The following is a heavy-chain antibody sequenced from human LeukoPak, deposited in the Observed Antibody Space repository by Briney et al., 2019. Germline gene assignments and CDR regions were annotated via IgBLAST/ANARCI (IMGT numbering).Heavy chain of an antibody. V-gene: IGHV4-4*07. Sequence: SETLSLTCTVSGGSISSYYWSWIRQPAGKGLEWIGRIYTSGSTNYNPSLKSRVTMSVDTSKNQFSLKLSSVTAADTAVYYCARVRYYYDSSGYHDAFDIWGQGTMATVSS. D-gene: IGHD3-22*01. CDR2: IYTSGST. CDR1: GGSISSYY. CDR3: ARVRYYYDSSGYHDAFDI. J-gene: IGHJ3*02.